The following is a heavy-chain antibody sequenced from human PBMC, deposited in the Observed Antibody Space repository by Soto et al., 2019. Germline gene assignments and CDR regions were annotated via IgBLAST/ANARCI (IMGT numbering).Heavy chain of an antibody. D-gene: IGHD4-17*01. J-gene: IGHJ4*02. CDR2: IYYSGST. CDR1: GGSISSSSYY. Sequence: QLQLQESGPGLVKPSETLSLTCTVSGGSISSSSYYWGWIRQPPGKGLEWIGSIYYSGSTYYNPSLKSLVSISVDSSKNQFSLKLSSVTAAETAVYYCARQRPGETVASFDYWGQGTLVTFSS. CDR3: ARQRPGETVASFDY. V-gene: IGHV4-39*01.